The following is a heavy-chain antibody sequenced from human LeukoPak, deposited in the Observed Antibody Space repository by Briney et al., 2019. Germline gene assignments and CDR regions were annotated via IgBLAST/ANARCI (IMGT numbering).Heavy chain of an antibody. CDR1: GFTFSSYS. V-gene: IGHV3-48*01. CDR3: ATGANWGMAYYFDY. J-gene: IGHJ4*02. CDR2: ISSSSSTI. D-gene: IGHD7-27*01. Sequence: GGSLRLSCAASGFTFSSYSMNWVRQAPGKGLEWVSYISSSSSTIYYADSVKGRFTISRDNAKNSLYLQMNSLRAEETAVYYCATGANWGMAYYFDYWGQGTLVTVSS.